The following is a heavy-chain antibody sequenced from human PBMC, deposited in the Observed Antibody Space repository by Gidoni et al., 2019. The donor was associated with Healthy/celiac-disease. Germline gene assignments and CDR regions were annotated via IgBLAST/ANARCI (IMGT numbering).Heavy chain of an antibody. Sequence: QVQLQESGPGLVKPSPTLSLTCTVSGGSIRSGGYDWRWIRQHPGKGLEWIGYIYYRGSTYYNPAGKSRVTISVDTSKNQFSLKLSSVTAADTAVYYCARAGQPRYGDYFDYWGQGTLGTVSS. V-gene: IGHV4-31*03. J-gene: IGHJ4*02. D-gene: IGHD4-17*01. CDR2: IYYRGST. CDR3: ARAGQPRYGDYFDY. CDR1: GGSIRSGGYD.